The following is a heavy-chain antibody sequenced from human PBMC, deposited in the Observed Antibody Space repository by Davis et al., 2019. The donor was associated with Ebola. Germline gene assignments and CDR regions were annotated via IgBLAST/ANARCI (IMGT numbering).Heavy chain of an antibody. V-gene: IGHV4-39*07. J-gene: IGHJ5*01. CDR3: ARDDDVRSGPFDS. CDR2: VNHSGST. CDR1: SGSISSSGYM. Sequence: PSETLSLTCSVSSGSISSSGYMWVWIRQTPGKGLEWIGTVNHSGSTYSYNPSLRSRVTMSMDTSQNQFSLTLNSVSAADTAVYYCARDDDVRSGPFDSWGQGTLVTVSS. D-gene: IGHD3-3*01.